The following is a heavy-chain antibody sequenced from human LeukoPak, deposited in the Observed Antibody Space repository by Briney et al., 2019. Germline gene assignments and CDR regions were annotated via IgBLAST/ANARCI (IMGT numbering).Heavy chain of an antibody. CDR3: AKSLPPTTGFDFDY. Sequence: AGGSLRLSCAASGFTFSSYAMSWVSQAPGKGLEWVSAISGSGGSTYYADSVKGRFTISRDNSKNTLYLQMNSLRAEDTAVYYCAKSLPPTTGFDFDYWGQGTLVTVSS. D-gene: IGHD4-11*01. V-gene: IGHV3-23*01. CDR2: ISGSGGST. CDR1: GFTFSSYA. J-gene: IGHJ4*02.